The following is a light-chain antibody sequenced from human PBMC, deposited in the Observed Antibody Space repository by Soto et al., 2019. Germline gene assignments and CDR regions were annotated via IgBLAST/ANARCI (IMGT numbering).Light chain of an antibody. CDR1: QSVSSN. J-gene: IGKJ4*01. CDR3: QQYNNWPLT. V-gene: IGKV3-15*01. CDR2: GAS. Sequence: EIVMTQSPATPSVSPGERATLSCRASQSVSSNLAWYQQKPGQAPRLLIYGASTRATGIPARFSGSGSGTEFTLTISSLQSADFAVYYCQQYNNWPLTFGGGTKVEIK.